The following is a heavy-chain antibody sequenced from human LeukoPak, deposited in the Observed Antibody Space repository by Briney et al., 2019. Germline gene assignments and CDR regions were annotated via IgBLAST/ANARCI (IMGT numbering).Heavy chain of an antibody. CDR2: IKQDGSEK. CDR1: GFTFSSYW. D-gene: IGHD3-10*01. CDR3: ARVRITMVRGHIPAPNWFDP. V-gene: IGHV3-7*01. Sequence: GGSLRLSCAASGFTFSSYWMSWVRQAPGKGLEWVANIKQDGSEKYYVDSVKGRFTISRDNAKNSLYLQMNSLRAEDTAVYYCARVRITMVRGHIPAPNWFDPWGQGTLVTVSS. J-gene: IGHJ5*02.